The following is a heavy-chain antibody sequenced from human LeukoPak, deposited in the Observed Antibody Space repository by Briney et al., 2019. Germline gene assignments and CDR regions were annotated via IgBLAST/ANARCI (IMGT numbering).Heavy chain of an antibody. CDR3: AVQLYSSGWYGGTFDY. CDR1: GGSFSGYY. D-gene: IGHD6-19*01. V-gene: IGHV4-34*01. Sequence: PSETLSLTCAVYGGSFSGYYWSWIRQPPGKGLEWIGEINHSGSTNYNPSLKSRVTISVDTSKNQFSLKLSSVTAADTAVYYCAVQLYSSGWYGGTFDYWGQGTLVTVSS. J-gene: IGHJ4*02. CDR2: INHSGST.